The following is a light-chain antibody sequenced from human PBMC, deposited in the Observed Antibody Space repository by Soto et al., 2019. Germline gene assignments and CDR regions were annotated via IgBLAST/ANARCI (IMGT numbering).Light chain of an antibody. J-gene: IGKJ1*01. Sequence: DIQVTQSPSTLSASVGDRVTITCRANQSITDWLAWYQQKAGKAPNLLIYRASNLESGVPSRFSGSGFGTEFTLTISSLQPDDFATYYCQQYNGTFGQGTKVEMK. CDR3: QQYNGT. CDR2: RAS. CDR1: QSITDW. V-gene: IGKV1-5*03.